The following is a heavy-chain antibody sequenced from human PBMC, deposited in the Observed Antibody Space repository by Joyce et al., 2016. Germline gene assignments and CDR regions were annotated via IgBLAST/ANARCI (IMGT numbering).Heavy chain of an antibody. CDR3: ARDGGYYFDY. CDR2: ISSTGST. CDR1: GDSVTSLF. V-gene: IGHV4-59*02. Sequence: QVHLQESGPGLVKPSETLSLTCTVSGDSVTSLFWNWIRQPPGKGLEGVANISSTGSTKYNPSLKSRATISLDAPRNQFSLKLTSVTAADTAIYYCARDGGYYFDYWGQGTLVAVSS. J-gene: IGHJ4*02. D-gene: IGHD3-16*01.